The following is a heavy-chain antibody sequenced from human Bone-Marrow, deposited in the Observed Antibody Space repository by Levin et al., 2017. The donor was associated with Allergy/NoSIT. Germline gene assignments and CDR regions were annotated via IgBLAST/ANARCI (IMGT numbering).Heavy chain of an antibody. CDR2: IFYSGNT. J-gene: IGHJ4*02. D-gene: IGHD3-10*01. CDR3: AREDASGSFVDY. Sequence: PGGSLRLSCSVSGDSISSSSYYWGWIRQPPGTGLEWIGTIFYSGNTYYNPSLKSRVTLSVDTSKNQFSLKLASVTAADTAVYYCAREDASGSFVDYWGQGTLVIVSS. V-gene: IGHV4-39*07. CDR1: GDSISSSSYY.